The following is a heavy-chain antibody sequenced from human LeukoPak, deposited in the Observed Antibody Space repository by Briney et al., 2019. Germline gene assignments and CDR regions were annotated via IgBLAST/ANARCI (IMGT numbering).Heavy chain of an antibody. D-gene: IGHD6-13*01. V-gene: IGHV4-34*01. CDR1: GVSFSGYY. Sequence: SETLSLTCAVYGVSFSGYYWSGIRQPPGKGLECIGEINHSGSTNYNPSPKSRDTISVDTSKNKFSMKLTPVTAADTAVYYCAREVPTNPQYSSRWYGGSYYYYYMDVWGNGTTVTVSS. CDR2: INHSGST. J-gene: IGHJ6*03. CDR3: AREVPTNPQYSSRWYGGSYYYYYMDV.